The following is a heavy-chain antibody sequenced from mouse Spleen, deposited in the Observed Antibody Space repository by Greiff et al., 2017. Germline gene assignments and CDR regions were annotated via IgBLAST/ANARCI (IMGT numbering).Heavy chain of an antibody. CDR3: ARYDYDEGFAY. CDR1: GYAFSSSW. V-gene: IGHV1-82*01. CDR2: IYPGDGDT. J-gene: IGHJ3*01. Sequence: QVQLQQSGPELVKPGASVKISCKASGYAFSSSWMNWVKQRPGKGLEWIGRIYPGDGDTNYNGKFKGKATLTADKSSSTAYMQLSSLTSEDSAVYFCARYDYDEGFAYWGQGLWSLALQ. D-gene: IGHD2-4*01.